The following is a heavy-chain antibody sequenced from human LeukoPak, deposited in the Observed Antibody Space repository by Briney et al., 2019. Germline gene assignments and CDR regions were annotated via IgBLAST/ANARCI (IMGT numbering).Heavy chain of an antibody. J-gene: IGHJ3*02. CDR1: GYTFTSYG. D-gene: IGHD3-22*01. CDR3: ARVGNYYDSSGLAFDI. CDR2: ISAYNGNT. V-gene: IGHV1-18*01. Sequence: ASVKVSCKASGYTFTSYGIRWVRPAPGQGLEWMGWISAYNGNTNYAQKLQGRVTMTTDISTSTAYMELRSLRSDDTAVYYCARVGNYYDSSGLAFDIWGQGTMVTVSS.